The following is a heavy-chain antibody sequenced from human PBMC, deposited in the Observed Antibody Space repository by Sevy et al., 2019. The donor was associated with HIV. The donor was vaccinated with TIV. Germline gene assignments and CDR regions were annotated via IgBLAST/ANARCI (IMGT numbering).Heavy chain of an antibody. CDR3: TAGVGASDFDY. CDR2: IKSKTKGATI. Sequence: GGSLRLSCAASGFTFSNAWMSWVRQAPGKGLEWVGRIKSKTKGATIDFAAPVKGRLLISRDDSRNTVYLQMNSLKTEDTAVYYCTAGVGASDFDYWGQGTLVTVSS. V-gene: IGHV3-15*01. J-gene: IGHJ4*02. D-gene: IGHD1-26*01. CDR1: GFTFSNAW.